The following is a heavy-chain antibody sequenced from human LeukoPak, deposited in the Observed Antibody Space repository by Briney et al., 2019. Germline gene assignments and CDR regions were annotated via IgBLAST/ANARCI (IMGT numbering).Heavy chain of an antibody. CDR2: MNPNSGNT. V-gene: IGHV1-8*03. CDR3: ARGRLVAAAVGAETYYYYYMDV. Sequence: ASVKVSCKVSGYTLTELSMHWVRQATGQGLEWMGWMNPNSGNTGYAQKFQGRVTITRNTSISTAYMELSSLRSEDTAVYYCARGRLVAAAVGAETYYYYYMDVWGKGTTVTVSS. J-gene: IGHJ6*03. D-gene: IGHD6-13*01. CDR1: GYTLTELS.